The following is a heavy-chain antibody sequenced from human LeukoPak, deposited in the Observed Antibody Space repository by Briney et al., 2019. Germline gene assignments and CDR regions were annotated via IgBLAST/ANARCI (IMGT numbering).Heavy chain of an antibody. D-gene: IGHD3-22*01. J-gene: IGHJ4*02. CDR1: GFTFSSYW. Sequence: GGSLRLSCAASGFTFSSYWMSWVRQAPGKGLEWVANIKQDGSEKYYVDSVKGRFTISRDNAKNSLYLQMNSLRAEDTAVYYCATSPAAWFYYESSDYYGARFDNWGQGTLVTVSS. CDR3: ATSPAAWFYYESSDYYGARFDN. V-gene: IGHV3-7*01. CDR2: IKQDGSEK.